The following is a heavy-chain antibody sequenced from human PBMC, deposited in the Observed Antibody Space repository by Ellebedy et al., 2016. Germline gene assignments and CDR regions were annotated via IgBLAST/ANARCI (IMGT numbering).Heavy chain of an antibody. J-gene: IGHJ6*02. CDR2: ISYDGSNK. V-gene: IGHV3-30*18. CDR3: AKSGWYLLLYYYYGMDV. CDR1: GFTFSSYG. Sequence: GESLKISXAASGFTFSSYGMHWVRQAPGKGLEWVAVISYDGSNKYYADSVKGRFTISRDNSKNTLYLQMNSLRAEDTAVYYCAKSGWYLLLYYYYGMDVWGQGTTVTVSS. D-gene: IGHD6-19*01.